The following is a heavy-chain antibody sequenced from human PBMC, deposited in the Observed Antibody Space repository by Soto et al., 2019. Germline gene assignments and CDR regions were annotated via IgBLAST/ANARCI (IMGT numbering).Heavy chain of an antibody. CDR3: ARSFFIVVATPFDY. CDR2: ISYDGSNK. J-gene: IGHJ4*02. V-gene: IGHV3-30-3*01. CDR1: GFTFSSYA. D-gene: IGHD3-22*01. Sequence: PGGSLRLSCATSGFTFSSYAMHWVRQAPGKGLEWVAVISYDGSNKYYADSVKGRFTISRDNSKNTLYLQMNSLRAEDTAVYYCARSFFIVVATPFDYWGQGTLVTVSS.